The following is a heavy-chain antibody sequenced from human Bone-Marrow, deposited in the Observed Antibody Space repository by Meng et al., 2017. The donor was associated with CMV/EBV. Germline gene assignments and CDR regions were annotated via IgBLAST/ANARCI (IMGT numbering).Heavy chain of an antibody. D-gene: IGHD2-2*01. Sequence: GGSLRLSCAASGFTFSSYGMHWVRQAPGKGLEWVAFIRYDGSNKYYADSVKGRFTISRDNSKNTLYLQMNSLRAEDTAVYYCARCGNIVVMPAAIEYYYHYGLDVWGQGTTVTVSS. CDR1: GFTFSSYG. CDR3: ARCGNIVVMPAAIEYYYHYGLDV. J-gene: IGHJ6*02. CDR2: IRYDGSNK. V-gene: IGHV3-30*02.